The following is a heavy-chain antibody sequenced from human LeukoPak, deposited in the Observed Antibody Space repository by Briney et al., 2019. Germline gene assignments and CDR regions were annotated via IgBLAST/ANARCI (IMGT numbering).Heavy chain of an antibody. D-gene: IGHD6-6*01. V-gene: IGHV1-2*02. CDR2: INPNSGGT. CDR1: GYTFTGHY. CDR3: ASPIAAQTDAFDI. Sequence: EASVKVSCKASGYTFTGHYLHWVRQSPGQGLEWMGWINPNSGGTNYAQKFQGRVTMTKDTSISTAYMELSRLRSDDTALYYCASPIAAQTDAFDIWGQGTMVTVSS. J-gene: IGHJ3*02.